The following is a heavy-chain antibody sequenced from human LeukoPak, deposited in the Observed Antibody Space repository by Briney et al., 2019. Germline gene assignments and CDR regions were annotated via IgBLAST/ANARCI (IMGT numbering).Heavy chain of an antibody. V-gene: IGHV3-23*01. D-gene: IGHD2-15*01. Sequence: GGSLRLSCAASGITFSYYAMSWVRQAPGKGLEWVSTIGDRADRTYYADSVKGRFTISRDDSKNTLYLQMHSLRVEGTAVYYCAKCYCSGGSCYSILDSWGQGTLVTVSS. CDR3: AKCYCSGGSCYSILDS. J-gene: IGHJ4*02. CDR1: GITFSYYA. CDR2: IGDRADRT.